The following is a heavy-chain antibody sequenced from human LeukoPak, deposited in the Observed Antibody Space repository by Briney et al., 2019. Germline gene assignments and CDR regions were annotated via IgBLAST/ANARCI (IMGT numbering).Heavy chain of an antibody. Sequence: PSETLSLTCTVSGGSISSGDYYWSWIRQPPGKGLEWIGYIYYSGSTYYNPSLKSRVTISVDTSKNQFSLKPSSVTAADTAVYYCARSMIGQDDAFDIWGQGTMVTVSS. V-gene: IGHV4-30-4*01. CDR1: GGSISSGDYY. D-gene: IGHD3-22*01. CDR2: IYYSGST. J-gene: IGHJ3*02. CDR3: ARSMIGQDDAFDI.